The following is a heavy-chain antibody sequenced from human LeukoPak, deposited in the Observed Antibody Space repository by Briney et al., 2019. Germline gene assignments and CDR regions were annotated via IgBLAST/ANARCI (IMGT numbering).Heavy chain of an antibody. J-gene: IGHJ6*03. CDR1: GFTFSSYS. CDR2: ISSSSSYI. CDR3: ASHDYSNYDYYYYYMDV. Sequence: GGSLRLSCAASGFTFSSYSMNWVRQAPGKGLEWVSSISSSSSYIYYADSVKGRFTISRDNAKNSLYLQMNSLRAEDTAVYYCASHDYSNYDYYYYYMDVWGKGTTVTVSS. V-gene: IGHV3-21*01. D-gene: IGHD4-11*01.